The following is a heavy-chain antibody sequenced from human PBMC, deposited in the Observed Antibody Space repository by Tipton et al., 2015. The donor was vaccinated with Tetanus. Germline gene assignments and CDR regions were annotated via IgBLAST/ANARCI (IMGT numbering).Heavy chain of an antibody. CDR1: GASISSYY. J-gene: IGHJ6*02. D-gene: IGHD3-3*01. CDR3: ARDDPGYDDRKHYYHYNMDV. Sequence: TLSLTCSVSGASISSYYWNWIRQVPGKGLEWIGYTHHSGNTNYNPSLSGRVTTSVDTSKNQFSLKMSSVTAADTAVYYCARDDPGYDDRKHYYHYNMDVWGQGTTVTVS. CDR2: THHSGNT. V-gene: IGHV4-59*01.